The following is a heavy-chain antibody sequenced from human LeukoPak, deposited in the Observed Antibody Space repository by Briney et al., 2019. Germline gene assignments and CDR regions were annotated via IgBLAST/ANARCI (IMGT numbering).Heavy chain of an antibody. D-gene: IGHD2-21*01. Sequence: GGSLRLSCAAYGFTFSSYGMHWVRQAPGKGLEWVAVISYDGSNKYYADSVKGRFTISRDNTKNTLYLQMNSLRAEDTAVYYCANGGETNDAFDIWGQGTMVTVSS. V-gene: IGHV3-30*18. CDR1: GFTFSSYG. J-gene: IGHJ3*02. CDR2: ISYDGSNK. CDR3: ANGGETNDAFDI.